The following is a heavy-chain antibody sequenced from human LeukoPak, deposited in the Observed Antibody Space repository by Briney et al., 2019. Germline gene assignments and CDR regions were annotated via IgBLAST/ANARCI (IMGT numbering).Heavy chain of an antibody. Sequence: SETLSPTCTVSGGSISSSSYYWGWIRQAPGKGLEWIGSIYYSGSTYYNPSLRSRVTISVDSSKNQFSLKLTSLTDADTAVYYCARQPIGWGSWSAFDIWGQGTMVTVSS. CDR3: ARQPIGWGSWSAFDI. D-gene: IGHD7-27*01. J-gene: IGHJ3*02. V-gene: IGHV4-39*01. CDR2: IYYSGST. CDR1: GGSISSSSYY.